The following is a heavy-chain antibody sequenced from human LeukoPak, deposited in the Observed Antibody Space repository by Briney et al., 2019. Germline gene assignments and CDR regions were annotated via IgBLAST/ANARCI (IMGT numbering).Heavy chain of an antibody. Sequence: PGGSLRLSCAVSGFTFNYYDMHWVRQAPGKRLEWVSAIRTTGDTHYPDSVKGRFAVSREDAKNSVHLQMNTLRAGDTAVYYCARGVSYYYDNSGHPGWYFDLWGSGTLVTVSS. CDR3: ARGVSYYYDNSGHPGWYFDL. CDR1: GFTFNYYD. D-gene: IGHD3-22*01. J-gene: IGHJ2*01. V-gene: IGHV3-13*01. CDR2: IRTTGDT.